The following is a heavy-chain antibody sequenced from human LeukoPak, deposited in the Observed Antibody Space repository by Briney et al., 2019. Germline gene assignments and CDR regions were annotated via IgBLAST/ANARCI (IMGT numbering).Heavy chain of an antibody. CDR2: IYYSGST. D-gene: IGHD3-10*01. CDR3: ARRAKYYGSGSLTFDY. V-gene: IGHV4-31*03. Sequence: SHTLSLTCTVSGGSISSGGYYWSWIRQHPGKGLEWIGYIYYSGSTYYNPSLKSRVTISVDTSKNQFSLKLSSVTAADTAVYYCARRAKYYGSGSLTFDYWGQGTLVTVSS. J-gene: IGHJ4*02. CDR1: GGSISSGGYY.